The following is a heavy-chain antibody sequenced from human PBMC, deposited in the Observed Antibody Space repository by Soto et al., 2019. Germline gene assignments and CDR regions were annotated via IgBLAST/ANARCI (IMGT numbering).Heavy chain of an antibody. D-gene: IGHD5-18*01. V-gene: IGHV4-34*01. CDR2: INHSGST. J-gene: IGHJ4*02. CDR3: ARDKLWGFDY. CDR1: GGSFSGYY. Sequence: SETLSLSCAVYGGSFSGYYWSWIRQPPGKGLRWIGEINHSGSTNYNPSLKSRVTISVXXXXXXFXLXLXXXTAADTAVYYCARDKLWGFDYWGQGTLDTVSS.